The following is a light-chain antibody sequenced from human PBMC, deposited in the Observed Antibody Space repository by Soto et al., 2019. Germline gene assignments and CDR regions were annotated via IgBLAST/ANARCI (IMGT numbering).Light chain of an antibody. CDR2: EVS. CDR1: SSDVGGDNY. V-gene: IGLV2-8*01. Sequence: QSALTQPPSASGSPGQSVTISCTGTSSDVGGDNYVSWYHQHPGKAPKLMIYEVSKRPSGVPDRFSGSKSGNTASLTVSGVQAEDEADYYCSSYAGSNNVVFGGGTKLTVL. CDR3: SSYAGSNNVV. J-gene: IGLJ2*01.